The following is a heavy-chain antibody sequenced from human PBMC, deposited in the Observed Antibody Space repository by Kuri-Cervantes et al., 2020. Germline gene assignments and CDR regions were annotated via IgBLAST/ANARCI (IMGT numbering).Heavy chain of an antibody. Sequence: LSLTCAASGFTFSSYEMNWVRQAPGKGLEWVSYISSGGSTTYYADSVKGRFTISRDNAKNSLYLQMNSLRAEDTALYYCAKDGIIAAAGGNWFDPWGQGTLVTVSS. CDR1: GFTFSSYE. CDR3: AKDGIIAAAGGNWFDP. CDR2: ISSGGSTT. D-gene: IGHD6-13*01. J-gene: IGHJ5*02. V-gene: IGHV3-48*03.